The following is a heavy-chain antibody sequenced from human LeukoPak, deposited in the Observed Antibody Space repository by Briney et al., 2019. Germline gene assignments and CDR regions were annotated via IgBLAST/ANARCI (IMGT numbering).Heavy chain of an antibody. CDR2: IYYSGST. CDR1: GGSISSSSYY. CDR3: ARLFFKGGVRMDGYLHFDY. V-gene: IGHV4-39*01. J-gene: IGHJ4*02. D-gene: IGHD5-24*01. Sequence: SETLSLTCTVSGGSISSSSYYWGWIRQPPGKGLEWIGSIYYSGSTYYNPSLKSRVTISVDTSKNQFSLKLSSVTAADTAVYYCARLFFKGGVRMDGYLHFDYWGQGTLVTVSS.